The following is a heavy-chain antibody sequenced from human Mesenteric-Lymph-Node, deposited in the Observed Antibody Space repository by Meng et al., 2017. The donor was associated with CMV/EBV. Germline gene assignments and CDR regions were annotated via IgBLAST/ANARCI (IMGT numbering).Heavy chain of an antibody. D-gene: IGHD2-8*02. CDR1: GGSINSGDYY. CDR2: IYYSGST. Sequence: SQTLSLTCTVSGGSINSGDYYWSWICQPPGKGLEWIGYIYYSGSTYYNPSLKTRLSISIDTSKNQFSLKLTSVTAADTAVYYCARGYSTGFHYYFDYWGQGTLVTVSS. CDR3: ARGYSTGFHYYFDY. J-gene: IGHJ4*02. V-gene: IGHV4-30-4*08.